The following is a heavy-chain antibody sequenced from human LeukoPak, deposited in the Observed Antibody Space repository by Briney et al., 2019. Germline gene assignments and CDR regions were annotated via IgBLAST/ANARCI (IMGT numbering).Heavy chain of an antibody. J-gene: IGHJ3*02. V-gene: IGHV3-11*06. CDR1: GFTFSNAW. CDR2: ISSSSSYT. Sequence: GGSLRLSCAASGFTFSNAWMSWVRQAPGKGLEWVSYISSSSSYTNYADSVKGRFTISRDNAKNSLYLQMNSLRAEDTAVYYCARAGSEEPDAFDIWGQGTMVTVSS. CDR3: ARAGSEEPDAFDI.